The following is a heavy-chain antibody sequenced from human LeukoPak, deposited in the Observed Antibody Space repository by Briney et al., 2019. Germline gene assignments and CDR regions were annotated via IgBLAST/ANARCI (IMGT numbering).Heavy chain of an antibody. J-gene: IGHJ4*02. Sequence: GGSLRLSCAASGFTFSSYSMNWVRQAPGKGLEWVSSISSSSSYIYYADSVKGRFTISRDNAKNSLYLQMNSLRAEDTAVYYCARGTLRPGDYYDSSLRYWGQGTLVTVSS. CDR2: ISSSSSYI. CDR1: GFTFSSYS. V-gene: IGHV3-21*01. CDR3: ARGTLRPGDYYDSSLRY. D-gene: IGHD3-22*01.